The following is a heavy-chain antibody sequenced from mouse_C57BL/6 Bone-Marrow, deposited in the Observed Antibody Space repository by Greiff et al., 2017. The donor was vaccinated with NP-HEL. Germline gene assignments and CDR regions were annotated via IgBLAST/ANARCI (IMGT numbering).Heavy chain of an antibody. V-gene: IGHV1-64*01. CDR1: SYTFTSYW. CDR3: ASIYYDYDDYAMDY. Sequence: QVQLQQPGAELVKPGASVKLSCKASSYTFTSYWMHWVKQRPGQGLEWIGMIHPNSGSTNYNEKFKSKATLTVDKSSSTAYMQLSSLTSEDSAVYYCASIYYDYDDYAMDYWGQGTSVTVSS. D-gene: IGHD2-4*01. CDR2: IHPNSGST. J-gene: IGHJ4*01.